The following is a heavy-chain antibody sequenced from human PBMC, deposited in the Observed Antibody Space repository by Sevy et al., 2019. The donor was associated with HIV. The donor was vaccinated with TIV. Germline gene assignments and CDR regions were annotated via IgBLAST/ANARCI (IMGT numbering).Heavy chain of an antibody. D-gene: IGHD6-6*01. Sequence: SETLSLTCSVSGGSISSYFWTWVRQSPGKGLEWIGNIYFTGNTDYSPSLKSRVTLSLDTSKSQFSLTLKSVTAADTAIYFCASDSTTRPRVLDYWGQGTLVTVSS. CDR1: GGSISSYF. J-gene: IGHJ4*02. V-gene: IGHV4-59*01. CDR3: ASDSTTRPRVLDY. CDR2: IYFTGNT.